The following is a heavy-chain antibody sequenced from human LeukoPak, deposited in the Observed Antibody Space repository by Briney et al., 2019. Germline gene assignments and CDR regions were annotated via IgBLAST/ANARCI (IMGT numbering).Heavy chain of an antibody. CDR2: IYSGGST. Sequence: GGSLRLSCAASGFTVSSNYMSWVRQAPGKGLEWVSVIYSGGSTYYADSVKGRFTISRDNSKNTLYLQMNSLRADDTAVYYCARDQYRRGAIDYWGQGTLVTVSS. CDR3: ARDQYRRGAIDY. D-gene: IGHD5-12*01. J-gene: IGHJ4*02. CDR1: GFTVSSNY. V-gene: IGHV3-53*01.